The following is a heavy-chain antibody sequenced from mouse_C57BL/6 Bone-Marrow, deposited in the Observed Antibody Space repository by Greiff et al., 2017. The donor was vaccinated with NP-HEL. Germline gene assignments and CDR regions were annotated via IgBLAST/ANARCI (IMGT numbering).Heavy chain of an antibody. CDR2: IYPGDGDT. D-gene: IGHD1-1*01. Sequence: VQLQQSGPELVKPGASVKISCKASGYAFSSSWMNWVKQRPGKGLEWIGRIYPGDGDTNYNGKFKGKATLTADKSSSTAYMQLSSLTSEDSAVYSCARPHYYGSSPLGYWGKGTTLTVAS. J-gene: IGHJ2*01. CDR1: GYAFSSSW. CDR3: ARPHYYGSSPLGY. V-gene: IGHV1-82*01.